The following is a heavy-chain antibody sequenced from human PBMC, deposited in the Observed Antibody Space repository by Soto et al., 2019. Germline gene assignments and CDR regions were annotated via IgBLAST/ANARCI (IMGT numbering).Heavy chain of an antibody. Sequence: QVQLVQSGAEVKKPGSSVKVSCKASRGTFSSYTISWVRQAPGQGLEWMGRIIPILGIANYEQKFQGRVTITADKSTSTAYMELSSLRSEDTAVYYCARGDRVGATCDWGQGTLVTVSS. V-gene: IGHV1-69*02. CDR1: RGTFSSYT. J-gene: IGHJ4*02. CDR3: ARGDRVGATCD. CDR2: IIPILGIA. D-gene: IGHD1-26*01.